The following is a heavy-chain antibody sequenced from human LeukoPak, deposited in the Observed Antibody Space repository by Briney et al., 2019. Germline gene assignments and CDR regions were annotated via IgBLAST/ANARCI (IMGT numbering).Heavy chain of an antibody. Sequence: ASVKVSCKTSGYTFTNHCVHWVRQAPGQGLEWMGIINPSGGTTSYAQKFQGRVTVTRDTSTRTVYMELTSLRSEDTAVYFCARDVRDVWIANSYHYGMDVWGQGTTVTVSS. CDR2: INPSGGTT. D-gene: IGHD3-3*01. J-gene: IGHJ6*02. CDR3: ARDVRDVWIANSYHYGMDV. CDR1: GYTFTNHC. V-gene: IGHV1-46*01.